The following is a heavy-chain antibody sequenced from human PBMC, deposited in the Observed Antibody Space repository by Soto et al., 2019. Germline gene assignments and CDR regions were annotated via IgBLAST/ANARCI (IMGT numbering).Heavy chain of an antibody. V-gene: IGHV1-2*04. D-gene: IGHD3-10*01. Sequence: ASVKVSCKASGYTFTGYYMHWVRQAPGQGLEWMGWINPSSGGTNYAQKFQGWVTMTRDTSISTAYMELSRLRSDDTAVYYCARGSGRQYYYGMDVWGQGTTVTVSS. CDR3: ARGSGRQYYYGMDV. CDR1: GYTFTGYY. CDR2: INPSSGGT. J-gene: IGHJ6*02.